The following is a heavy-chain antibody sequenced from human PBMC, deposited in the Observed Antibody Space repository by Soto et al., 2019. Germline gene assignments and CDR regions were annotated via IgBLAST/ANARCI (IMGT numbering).Heavy chain of an antibody. V-gene: IGHV1-69*02. CDR1: GGTFSSYT. CDR2: IIPILGIE. CDR3: LTIPNY. J-gene: IGHJ4*02. D-gene: IGHD4-17*01. Sequence: QVQLVQSGAEVKKPGSSVKVSCKASGGTFSSYTISWVRQAPGQGLEWMGRIIPILGIESYAQKFQGRVTITADKSTGTAYMYLRSVRSSVTAVYYCLTIPNYCGQGILVTVSS.